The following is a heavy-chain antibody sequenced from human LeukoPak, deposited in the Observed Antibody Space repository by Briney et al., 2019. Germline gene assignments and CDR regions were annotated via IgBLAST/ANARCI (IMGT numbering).Heavy chain of an antibody. Sequence: SVKVSCKASGGTFSSYAISWVRQAPGQGLEWMGGIIPIFGTANYAQKFQGRVTITTDESTSTAYMELSSLRSEDTAVYYCARTLSPMSSTRGLGIWGQGTMVTVSS. V-gene: IGHV1-69*05. J-gene: IGHJ3*02. CDR3: ARTLSPMSSTRGLGI. CDR2: IIPIFGTA. CDR1: GGTFSSYA. D-gene: IGHD2-2*01.